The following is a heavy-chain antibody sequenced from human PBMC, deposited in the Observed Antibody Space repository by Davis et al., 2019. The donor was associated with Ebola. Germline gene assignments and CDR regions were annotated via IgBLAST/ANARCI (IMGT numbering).Heavy chain of an antibody. V-gene: IGHV4-31*03. CDR3: ARSLPGIAAVGYFDY. CDR1: GGSISSGGYY. Sequence: PSETLSLTCTVSGGSISSGGYYWSWIRQHPGKGLEWIGYIYYSGSTYYNPSLKSRVTISVDTSKNQFSLKLSSVTAADTAVYYCARSLPGIAAVGYFDYWGQGTLVTVSS. J-gene: IGHJ4*02. D-gene: IGHD6-13*01. CDR2: IYYSGST.